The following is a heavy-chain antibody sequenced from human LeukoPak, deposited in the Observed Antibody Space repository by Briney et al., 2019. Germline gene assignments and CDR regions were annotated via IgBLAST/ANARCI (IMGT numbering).Heavy chain of an antibody. CDR2: IYYSGST. Sequence: PSDTLSLSGTVSGGSISSSSYYWCWIRQPPGNGLEWHGSIYYSGSTYYNPSLKSRVAISVDTSKNQFSLKLSSVTAADTAVYYCARQGYSSGWDATDYWGQGTLVTVSS. J-gene: IGHJ4*02. D-gene: IGHD6-19*01. V-gene: IGHV4-39*01. CDR1: GGSISSSSYY. CDR3: ARQGYSSGWDATDY.